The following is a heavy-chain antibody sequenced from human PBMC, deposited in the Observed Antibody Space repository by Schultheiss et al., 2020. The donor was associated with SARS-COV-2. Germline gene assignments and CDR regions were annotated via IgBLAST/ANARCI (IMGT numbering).Heavy chain of an antibody. D-gene: IGHD1-26*01. V-gene: IGHV6-1*01. CDR3: ASLSYLHSGSYRTFDY. J-gene: IGHJ4*02. Sequence: SQTLSLTCAISGDSVSSNSAAWNWIRQSPSRGLEWLGRTYYRSKWYNDYAVSVKSRITINPDTSKNQFSLQLNSVTPEDTAVYYCASLSYLHSGSYRTFDYWGQGTLVTVSS. CDR2: TYYRSKWYN. CDR1: GDSVSSNSAA.